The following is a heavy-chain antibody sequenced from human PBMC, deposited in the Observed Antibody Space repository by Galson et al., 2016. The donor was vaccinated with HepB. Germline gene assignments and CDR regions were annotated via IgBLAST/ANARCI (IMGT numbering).Heavy chain of an antibody. J-gene: IGHJ5*02. CDR1: GISVKVNY. Sequence: SLRLSCAASGISVKVNYMAWVRLAPGKGLEWVSLLFGSETSYYADSVKGRFTISRDIFKNTLHLHMNNLRVEDTGIYYCARAWFSDTYRYFDPWGPGTLVTVSS. V-gene: IGHV3-66*01. D-gene: IGHD1-26*01. CDR3: ARAWFSDTYRYFDP. CDR2: LFGSETS.